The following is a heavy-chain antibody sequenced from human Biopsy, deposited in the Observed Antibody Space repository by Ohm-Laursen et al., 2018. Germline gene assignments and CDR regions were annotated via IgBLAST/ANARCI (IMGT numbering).Heavy chain of an antibody. CDR1: GFSFSNSG. Sequence: SLRLSCSASGFSFSNSGMHWARYATGKALEWGAAISYDGSKTVYGDYVKRRLNISRDNSKNTLFLQLSSLRAEDTAVYHCAKDRDLNLLAWFDPWGQGTLVTVSS. D-gene: IGHD2-21*01. V-gene: IGHV3-30*18. J-gene: IGHJ5*01. CDR3: AKDRDLNLLAWFDP. CDR2: ISYDGSKT.